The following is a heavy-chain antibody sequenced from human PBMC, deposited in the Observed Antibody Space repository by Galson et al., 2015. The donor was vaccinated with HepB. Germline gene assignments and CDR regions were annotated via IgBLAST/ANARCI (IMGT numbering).Heavy chain of an antibody. V-gene: IGHV4-34*01. D-gene: IGHD3-22*01. CDR2: INHSGST. CDR3: ARVADSSAYNKYYYYMDV. Sequence: LSLTCAVYGGSFSGYYWSWIRQPPGKGLGWIGEINHSGSTNYNPSLKSRVTILVDTTKNQFSLKLSSVTAADTAVYYCARVADSSAYNKYYYYMDVWGKGTTVTVSS. J-gene: IGHJ6*03. CDR1: GGSFSGYY.